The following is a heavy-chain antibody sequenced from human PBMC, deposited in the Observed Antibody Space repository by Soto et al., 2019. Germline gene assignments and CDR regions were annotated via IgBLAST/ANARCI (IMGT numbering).Heavy chain of an antibody. V-gene: IGHV1-69*13. CDR1: GGTFSSYD. CDR3: ACCGAKVTTSYYYYGMDV. J-gene: IGHJ6*02. CDR2: IIPICGTA. D-gene: IGHD4-17*01. Sequence: SVKVSCKASGGTFSSYDISWVRQAPGQGLEWMGGIIPICGTANSAQKFQGRFTITADESTSTAYMGLSSLTSEDTAECYCACCGAKVTTSYYYYGMDVWGQGTTVTVSS.